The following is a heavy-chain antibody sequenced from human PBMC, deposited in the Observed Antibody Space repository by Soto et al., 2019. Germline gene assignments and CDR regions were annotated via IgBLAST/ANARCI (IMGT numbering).Heavy chain of an antibody. Sequence: QVQLVQSGAEVKRPEAYVKVSCKAFSYIFTSYGISWVRQAPGQGHEWMGWISAYNGNTNYAQKLQGRVTMTTDTSTSTAYMEMRSLRSDDTAVYYCARAAANWYYFDYWGQGTLVTVSS. D-gene: IGHD1-1*01. J-gene: IGHJ4*02. CDR2: ISAYNGNT. CDR1: SYIFTSYG. V-gene: IGHV1-18*01. CDR3: ARAAANWYYFDY.